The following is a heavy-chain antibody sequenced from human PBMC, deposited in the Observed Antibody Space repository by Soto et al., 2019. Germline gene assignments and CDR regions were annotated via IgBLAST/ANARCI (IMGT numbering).Heavy chain of an antibody. J-gene: IGHJ6*02. CDR2: IWYDGRNK. CDR3: ARGDCTGAYFDSWPINYGVDV. D-gene: IGHD2-8*02. Sequence: QVQLVESVGGVVQPGGSLRLSCTTSGFTFNTYGMYWVRQAPGKGLEWVAIIWYDGRNKYYGDSVKCRFTSSRDNAKNTLYLQMTSLRAEDTALDYCARGDCTGAYFDSWPINYGVDVWGQGTTVTVSS. CDR1: GFTFNTYG. V-gene: IGHV3-33*08.